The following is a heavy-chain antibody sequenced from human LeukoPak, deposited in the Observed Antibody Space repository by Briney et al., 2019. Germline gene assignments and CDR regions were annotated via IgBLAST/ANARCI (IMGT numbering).Heavy chain of an antibody. V-gene: IGHV3-48*01. Sequence: GGSLRLSCAASGFTFNTYSMNWVRQAPGKGLEWISNIGSESTTIYYADSVKGRFTISRDNAKHSLSLQMNSVTAEDTAVYYCATQRYRNKAPFDNWGQGTLVTVSS. CDR3: ATQRYRNKAPFDN. J-gene: IGHJ4*02. D-gene: IGHD3-9*01. CDR1: GFTFNTYS. CDR2: IGSESTTI.